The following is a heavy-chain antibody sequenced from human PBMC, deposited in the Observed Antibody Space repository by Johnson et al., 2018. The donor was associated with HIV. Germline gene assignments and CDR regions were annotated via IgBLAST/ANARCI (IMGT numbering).Heavy chain of an antibody. CDR3: ANHARPGAFDI. CDR2: ISSSGGST. V-gene: IGHV3-23*04. CDR1: GFTFSSYA. Sequence: EKLVESGGGLVQPGGSLRLSCAASGFTFSSYAMSWVRQAPGKGLEWVSAISSSGGSTYYADSVKGRFTISRNNSKNPLHLQMNRLRAEDTAGYYCANHARPGAFDIWGQGEMVTVSS. J-gene: IGHJ3*02.